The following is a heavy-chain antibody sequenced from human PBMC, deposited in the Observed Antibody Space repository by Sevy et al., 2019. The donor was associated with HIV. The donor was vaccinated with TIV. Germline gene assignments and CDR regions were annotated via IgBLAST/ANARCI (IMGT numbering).Heavy chain of an antibody. Sequence: GGSLRLSCAASGFTFSDYYMSWIRQAPGKGLEWVSYISSSGSTIYYADSVKGRFTISRDNAKNSLYLQMNSLRAEDAAVDYCAREGSVAGTKYYYYYGMDVWGQGTTVTVSS. D-gene: IGHD6-19*01. CDR1: GFTFSDYY. CDR2: ISSSGSTI. J-gene: IGHJ6*02. CDR3: AREGSVAGTKYYYYYGMDV. V-gene: IGHV3-11*01.